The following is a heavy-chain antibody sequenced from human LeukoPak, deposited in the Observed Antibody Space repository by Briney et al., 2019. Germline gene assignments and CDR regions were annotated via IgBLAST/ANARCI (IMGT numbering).Heavy chain of an antibody. Sequence: SVKVSCKASGGTFSSYAISWVRQAPGQGLEWMGGIIPIFGTANYAQKFQGRVTITADESTNTAYMELSSLRSEDTAVYYCARGLCSNGVCFPHAFDIWGQGTMVIVSS. CDR2: IIPIFGTA. CDR3: ARGLCSNGVCFPHAFDI. V-gene: IGHV1-69*13. J-gene: IGHJ3*02. D-gene: IGHD2-8*01. CDR1: GGTFSSYA.